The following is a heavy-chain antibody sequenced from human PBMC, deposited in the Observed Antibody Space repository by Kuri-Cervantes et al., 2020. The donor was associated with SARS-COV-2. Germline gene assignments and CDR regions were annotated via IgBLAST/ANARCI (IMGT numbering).Heavy chain of an antibody. J-gene: IGHJ3*02. CDR1: GYSISTFY. D-gene: IGHD3-22*01. CDR3: ARDPSYYYDSSGFWFAFDI. Sequence: SETLSLTCSVSGYSISTFYWGWIRQSAGKGLEWIGRIYSSGATNYNPSLESRVTMPIDMSKNQFSLRLTSVTAADTAMYYCARDPSYYYDSSGFWFAFDIWGQGKMVTVSS. CDR2: IYSSGAT. V-gene: IGHV4-4*07.